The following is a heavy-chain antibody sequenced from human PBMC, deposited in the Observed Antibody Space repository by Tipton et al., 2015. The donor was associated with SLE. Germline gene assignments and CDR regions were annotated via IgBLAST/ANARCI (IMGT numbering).Heavy chain of an antibody. Sequence: TLSLTCTVSGASVSSFCWNWIRQSPGKGLEWIACVCNSVSTNYDPSLKSRGTISVDTSKNHFSLELTSVTAADTAVYFCARDRDIVLEPVPIPPAFDIWGQGTTVTVSS. CDR2: VCNSVST. J-gene: IGHJ3*02. V-gene: IGHV4-59*02. D-gene: IGHD2-8*02. CDR1: GASVSSFC. CDR3: ARDRDIVLEPVPIPPAFDI.